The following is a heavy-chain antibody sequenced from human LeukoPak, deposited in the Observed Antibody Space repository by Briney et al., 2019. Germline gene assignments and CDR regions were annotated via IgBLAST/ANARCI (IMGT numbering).Heavy chain of an antibody. CDR3: ASGTFDY. CDR2: IWYDGSNK. J-gene: IGHJ4*02. CDR1: GFTFNTYA. D-gene: IGHD3-16*01. Sequence: PGGSLRLSCAASGFTFNTYAMSWVRQAPGKGLEWVAVIWYDGSNKYYADSVKGRFTISRDNSKNTLYLQMNSLRAEDTAVYYCASGTFDYWGQGTLVTVSS. V-gene: IGHV3-33*08.